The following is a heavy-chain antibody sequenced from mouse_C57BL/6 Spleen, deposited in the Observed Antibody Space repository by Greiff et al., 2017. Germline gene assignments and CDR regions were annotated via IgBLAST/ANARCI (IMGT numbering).Heavy chain of an antibody. Sequence: QVQLQQPGAELVRPGSSVKLSCKASGYTFTSYWMHWVKQRPIQGLEWIGNIDPSDSETHYNQKFKDKATLTVDKSSSTAYMQLSSLTSEDSAVYCCARSSDYDGTYYYAMDYWGQGTSVTVSS. CDR1: GYTFTSYW. D-gene: IGHD2-4*01. V-gene: IGHV1-52*01. J-gene: IGHJ4*01. CDR2: IDPSDSET. CDR3: ARSSDYDGTYYYAMDY.